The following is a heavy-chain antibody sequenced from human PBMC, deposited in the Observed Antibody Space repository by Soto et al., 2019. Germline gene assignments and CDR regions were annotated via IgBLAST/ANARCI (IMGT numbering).Heavy chain of an antibody. Sequence: EVQLLESGGGLVQPGGSLRLSCAASGFSFSSYVMTWVRQAPGKGLEWVSTFGIGNTYYADSVKGRFTISRDNSKSTLYSHMNRPTVEDTAVYYFAEGTDFWRGNMPNYFDSGGQGTLVTFSS. D-gene: IGHD3-3*01. CDR2: FGIGNT. V-gene: IGHV3-23*01. CDR1: GFSFSSYV. J-gene: IGHJ4*02. CDR3: AEGTDFWRGNMPNYFDS.